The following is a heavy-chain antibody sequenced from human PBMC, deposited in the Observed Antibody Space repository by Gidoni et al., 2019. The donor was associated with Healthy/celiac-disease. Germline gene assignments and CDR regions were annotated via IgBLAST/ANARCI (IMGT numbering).Heavy chain of an antibody. CDR3: AMPYGQLAGNYYYYYGMDV. D-gene: IGHD6-6*01. CDR1: GYTFTSYD. CDR2: MNPNSGNT. V-gene: IGHV1-8*01. Sequence: QVQLVQSGAEVKKPGASVKVSCKASGYTFTSYDINWVRQATGQGLEWMGWMNPNSGNTGYAQKFQGRVTMTRNTSISTAYMELSSLRSEDTAVYYCAMPYGQLAGNYYYYYGMDVWGQGTTVTVSS. J-gene: IGHJ6*02.